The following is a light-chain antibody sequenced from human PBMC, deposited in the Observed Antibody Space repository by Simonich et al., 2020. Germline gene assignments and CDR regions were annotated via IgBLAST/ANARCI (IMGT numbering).Light chain of an antibody. Sequence: DIVMTQSPDSLAVSMGERATINCKSSQSVLYSSNNKNYLACYQQNPGQPPKLLIYWASTRESGVPDRFSGSGSGTDFTLTISSLQAEDVAVYYCQQYYSTPLTFGRGTKVEIK. V-gene: IGKV4-1*01. J-gene: IGKJ4*01. CDR3: QQYYSTPLT. CDR1: QSVLYSSNNKNY. CDR2: WAS.